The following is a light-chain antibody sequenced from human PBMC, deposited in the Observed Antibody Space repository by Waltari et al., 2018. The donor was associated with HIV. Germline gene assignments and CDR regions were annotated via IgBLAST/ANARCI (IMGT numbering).Light chain of an antibody. V-gene: IGLV2-14*03. CDR1: SNDVGAYNS. CDR2: DVS. Sequence: QSALTQPASVSGSPGQSITISCTGTSNDVGAYNSVSWYLQHPGKAPKLMIYDVSDRPSGVSNRVSGYKSGNTASLTISGLQADDEAEYYCSSFTSSNALVLFGGGTKLTVL. J-gene: IGLJ2*01. CDR3: SSFTSSNALVL.